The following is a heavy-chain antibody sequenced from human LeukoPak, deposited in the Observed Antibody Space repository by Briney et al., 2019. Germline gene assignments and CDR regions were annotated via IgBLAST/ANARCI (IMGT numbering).Heavy chain of an antibody. CDR3: ASGPIIAVAGTGY. D-gene: IGHD6-19*01. CDR1: GFTFSSYS. Sequence: GGSLRLSCAASGFTFSSYSMNWVRQAPGKGLEWVSSISSSSSYIYYADSVKGRFTISRGNAKNSLYLQMNSLRAEDTAVYYCASGPIIAVAGTGYWGQGTLVTVSS. CDR2: ISSSSSYI. V-gene: IGHV3-21*01. J-gene: IGHJ4*02.